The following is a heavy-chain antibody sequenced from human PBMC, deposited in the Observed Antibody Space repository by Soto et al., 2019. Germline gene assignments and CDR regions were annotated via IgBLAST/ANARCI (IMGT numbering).Heavy chain of an antibody. D-gene: IGHD6-6*01. V-gene: IGHV1-58*01. CDR3: ARVLSSIAARPSTGWFDP. Sequence: SVKVSCKASGFTFTSSAVQWVRQARGQRLEWIGWIVVGSGNTNYAQKFQERVTITRDMSTSTVYMELSSLRSEDTAVYYCARVLSSIAARPSTGWFDPWGQGTLVTVSS. J-gene: IGHJ5*02. CDR2: IVVGSGNT. CDR1: GFTFTSSA.